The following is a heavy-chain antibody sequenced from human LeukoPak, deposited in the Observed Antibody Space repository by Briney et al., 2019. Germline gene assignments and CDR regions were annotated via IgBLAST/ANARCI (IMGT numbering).Heavy chain of an antibody. J-gene: IGHJ1*01. CDR2: IYHSGST. D-gene: IGHD2-2*01. Sequence: SETLSLTCTVSGYSISSGYYWGWIRQPPGKGLEWIGSIYHSGSTYYNPSLRSRVTISVDTSKSQFSLKLSSVTAADTAVYYCARSRVPYCSSTSCYAVNFQHWGQGTLVTVSS. CDR1: GYSISSGYY. CDR3: ARSRVPYCSSTSCYAVNFQH. V-gene: IGHV4-38-2*02.